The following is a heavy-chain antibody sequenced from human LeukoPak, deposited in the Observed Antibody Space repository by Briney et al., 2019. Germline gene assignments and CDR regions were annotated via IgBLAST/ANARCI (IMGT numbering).Heavy chain of an antibody. V-gene: IGHV4-31*03. CDR2: IYYSGST. CDR1: GGSISSGGYY. CDR3: ATDSQNYYYYGMDV. J-gene: IGHJ6*02. Sequence: SETLSLTCTVSGGSISSGGYYWSWIRQHPGKGLEWIGYIYYSGSTYYNPSLKSRVTISVDTSKNQFSLKLSSVTAADTAVYYCATDSQNYYYYGMDVWGQGTTVTVSS.